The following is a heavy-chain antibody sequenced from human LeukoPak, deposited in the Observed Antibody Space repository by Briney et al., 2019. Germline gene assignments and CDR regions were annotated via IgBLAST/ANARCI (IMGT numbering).Heavy chain of an antibody. CDR2: IYYSGST. J-gene: IGHJ2*01. CDR3: ARRNWYFDL. CDR1: GGSISSSSYY. V-gene: IGHV4-39*01. Sequence: SETLSFTCTVSGGSISSSSYYWGWIRQPPGKGLEWIGSIYYSGSTYYNPSLKSRVTISVDTSENQFSLKLSSVTAADTAVYYCARRNWYFDLWGRGTLVTVSS.